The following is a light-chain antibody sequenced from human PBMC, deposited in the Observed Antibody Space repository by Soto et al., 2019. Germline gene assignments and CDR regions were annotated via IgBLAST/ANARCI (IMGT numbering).Light chain of an antibody. CDR3: QQYNST. Sequence: DTQLTQSPSTLSAFVGDRVTITCRASQSISNWLAWYQQKPGKAPKLLIYKASSLESGVPSRFSGSGSGTEXXLXISSLQPDXXAXYYCQQYNSTFGQGTKVEIK. CDR1: QSISNW. J-gene: IGKJ1*01. V-gene: IGKV1-5*03. CDR2: KAS.